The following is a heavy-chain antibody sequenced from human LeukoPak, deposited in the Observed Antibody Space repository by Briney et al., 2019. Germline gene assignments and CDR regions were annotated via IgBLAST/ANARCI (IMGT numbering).Heavy chain of an antibody. CDR3: ARSHDHLWGNYPDY. V-gene: IGHV4/OR15-8*01. CDR1: GGSTDSTNW. D-gene: IGHD3-16*02. Sequence: SETLSLTCDVSGGSTDSTNWWNWVRQPPGKGLEWIGEIHHDGRINYNPSLKSRVTLSVDKSKNQFSLRLNSVTAADTAMYYCARSHDHLWGNYPDYWGQGTLVTVSS. J-gene: IGHJ4*02. CDR2: IHHDGRI.